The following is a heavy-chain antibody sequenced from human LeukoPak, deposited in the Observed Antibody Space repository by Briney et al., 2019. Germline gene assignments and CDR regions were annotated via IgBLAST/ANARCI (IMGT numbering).Heavy chain of an antibody. CDR2: IIPIFGTA. CDR3: ARRNSDSSGYSHYYYYGMDV. J-gene: IGHJ6*02. CDR1: GGTFSSYA. D-gene: IGHD3-22*01. Sequence: ASVKVSCKASGGTFSSYATSWVRQAPGQGLGWMGGIIPIFGTANYAQKFQGRVTITADESTSTAYMELSSLRSEDTAVYYCARRNSDSSGYSHYYYYGMDVWGQGTTVTVSS. V-gene: IGHV1-69*13.